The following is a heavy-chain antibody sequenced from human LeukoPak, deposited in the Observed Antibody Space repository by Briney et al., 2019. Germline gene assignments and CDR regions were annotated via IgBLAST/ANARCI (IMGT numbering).Heavy chain of an antibody. CDR3: ARDPFVEGIVAAGTGYYYYYYGMDV. J-gene: IGHJ6*04. V-gene: IGHV1-69*06. CDR2: IIPIFGTA. CDR1: GVTFSSYA. Sequence: SVKVSCKASGVTFSSYAISWVRQAPGQGLEWMGGIIPIFGTANYAQKFQGRVTITADKSTSTAYMELSSLRSEDTAVYYCARDPFVEGIVAAGTGYYYYYYGMDVWGKGTTVTVSS. D-gene: IGHD6-13*01.